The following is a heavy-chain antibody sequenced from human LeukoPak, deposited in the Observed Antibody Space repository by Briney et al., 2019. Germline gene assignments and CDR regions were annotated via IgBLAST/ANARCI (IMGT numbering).Heavy chain of an antibody. CDR1: GFTFSSYG. CDR3: AKDQHSGYSSSWYELDY. J-gene: IGHJ4*02. Sequence: GGSMRLSCAASGFTFSSYGMHWVRQAPGKGLEWVAFIRYDGSNKYYADSVKGRFTISRDNSKNTLYLQMNSLRAEDTAVYYCAKDQHSGYSSSWYELDYWGQGTLVTVSS. CDR2: IRYDGSNK. V-gene: IGHV3-30*02. D-gene: IGHD6-13*01.